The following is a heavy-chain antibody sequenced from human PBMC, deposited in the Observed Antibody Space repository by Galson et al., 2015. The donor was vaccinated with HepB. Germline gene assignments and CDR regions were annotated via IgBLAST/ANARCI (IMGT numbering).Heavy chain of an antibody. CDR1: GGSFSGYY. Sequence: TLSLTCAVYGGSFSGYYWSWIRQPPGKGLEWIGEINHSGSTNYNPSLKSRVTISVDTSKNQFSLKLSSVTAADTAVYYCASRDGQQRARFDYWGQGTLVTVSS. J-gene: IGHJ4*02. V-gene: IGHV4-34*01. CDR2: INHSGST. D-gene: IGHD5-24*01. CDR3: ASRDGQQRARFDY.